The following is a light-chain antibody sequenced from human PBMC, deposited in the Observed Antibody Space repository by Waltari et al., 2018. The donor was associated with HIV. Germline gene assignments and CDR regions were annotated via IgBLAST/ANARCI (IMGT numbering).Light chain of an antibody. CDR1: SSNIETNT. Sequence: QSVLTQSPSASGTPGQRVTIFCSGTSSNIETNTLNWYQHIPGTAPNLLIYSDNQRPSGVPDRFSASKSGTSGSLAISGLQSGDEAAYYCAAWDDRLHGWVFGGGTKLTVL. CDR2: SDN. CDR3: AAWDDRLHGWV. V-gene: IGLV1-44*01. J-gene: IGLJ3*02.